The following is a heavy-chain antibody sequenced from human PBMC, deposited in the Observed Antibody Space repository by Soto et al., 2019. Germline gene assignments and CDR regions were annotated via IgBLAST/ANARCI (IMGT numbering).Heavy chain of an antibody. J-gene: IGHJ3*02. V-gene: IGHV3-23*01. CDR3: ANVVAFGGFLESNDAFDI. CDR2: ISGSGGST. CDR1: GFTFSSYA. Sequence: QPGGSLRLSCAASGFTFSSYAMSWVRQAPGKGLEWVSAISGSGGSTYYADSVKGRFTISRDNSKNTLYLQMNSLRAEDTAVYYCANVVAFGGFLESNDAFDIWGQGTMVTVSS. D-gene: IGHD3-3*01.